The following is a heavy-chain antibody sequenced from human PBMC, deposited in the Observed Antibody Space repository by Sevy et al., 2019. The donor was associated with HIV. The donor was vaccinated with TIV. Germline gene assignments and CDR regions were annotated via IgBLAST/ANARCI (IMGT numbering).Heavy chain of an antibody. CDR3: ARGPYRSGLRFDY. CDR2: ISSDATNK. J-gene: IGHJ4*02. V-gene: IGHV3-30*14. CDR1: GFTFSDYA. Sequence: GGSLRLSCKASGFTFSDYAMHWVRQAPGKGPEWVAGISSDATNKFYADSEKDRFTISRDNLKNTLYLQINNLRPADTAVYYCARGPYRSGLRFDYWGQGTLVTVSS. D-gene: IGHD6-19*01.